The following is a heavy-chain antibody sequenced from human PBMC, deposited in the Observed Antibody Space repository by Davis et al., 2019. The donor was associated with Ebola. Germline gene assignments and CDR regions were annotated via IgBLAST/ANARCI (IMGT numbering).Heavy chain of an antibody. CDR1: GFTFSSYA. CDR3: ARLIGSYPNWFDP. Sequence: GESLKISCAASGFTFSSYAMSWVRQAPGKGLEWVSSISSSSSYIYYADSVKGRFTIPRDNAKNSLYLQMNSLRAEDTAVYYCARLIGSYPNWFDPWGQGTLVTVSS. V-gene: IGHV3-21*01. CDR2: ISSSSSYI. D-gene: IGHD1-26*01. J-gene: IGHJ5*02.